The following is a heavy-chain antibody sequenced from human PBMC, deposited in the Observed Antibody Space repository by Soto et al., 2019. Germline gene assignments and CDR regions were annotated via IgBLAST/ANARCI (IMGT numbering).Heavy chain of an antibody. CDR1: GDSVSSNSAA. D-gene: IGHD6-13*01. CDR3: ARENGIAAAGTPKYFDY. V-gene: IGHV6-1*01. J-gene: IGHJ4*02. Sequence: SPTLSLTCAISGDSVSSNSAAWNWIRQSPSRGLEWLGRTYYRSKWYNDYAVSVKSRITINPDTSKNQFSLQLNSVTPEDTAVYYCARENGIAAAGTPKYFDYWGQGTLVTVSS. CDR2: TYYRSKWYN.